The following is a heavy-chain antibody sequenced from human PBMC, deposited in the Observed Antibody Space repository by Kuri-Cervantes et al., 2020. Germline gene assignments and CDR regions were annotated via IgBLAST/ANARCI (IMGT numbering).Heavy chain of an antibody. CDR3: ARDSYCSSTSCYDYYYYGMDV. V-gene: IGHV3-9*01. J-gene: IGHJ6*02. CDR2: ISWNSGSI. D-gene: IGHD2-2*01. CDR1: GFTFDDYA. Sequence: SLKISCAASGFTFDDYAMHWVRQAPGKGLEWVSGISWNSGSIGYADSVKGRFTISRDTSRNMVYLEMNSLRAEDTAVYYCARDSYCSSTSCYDYYYYGMDVWGQGTTVTVSS.